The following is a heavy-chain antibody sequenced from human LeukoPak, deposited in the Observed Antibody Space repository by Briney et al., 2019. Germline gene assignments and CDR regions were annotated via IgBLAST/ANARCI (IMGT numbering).Heavy chain of an antibody. D-gene: IGHD4-17*01. CDR1: GGSISSYY. CDR3: ASYGDYVGRNFDY. J-gene: IGHJ4*02. V-gene: IGHV4-59*08. Sequence: SETLSLTCTGSGGSISSYYWSWIRQPPGKGLEWIGYIYYSGSTNYNPSLKSRVTISVDTSKNQFSLKLSSVTAADTAVYYCASYGDYVGRNFDYWGQGTLVTVSS. CDR2: IYYSGST.